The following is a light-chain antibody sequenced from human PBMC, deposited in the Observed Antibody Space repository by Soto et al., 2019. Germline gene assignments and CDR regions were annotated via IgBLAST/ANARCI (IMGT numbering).Light chain of an antibody. CDR3: CSYAGSSTCVV. J-gene: IGLJ3*02. Sequence: QSALTQPASVSGSPGQSITISCTGTSSDVGSYNLVSWYQQHPGKAPKLMIYEGSKRPSGVSNRFSGSKSGNTASLTISGLQAGDEANYYCCSYAGSSTCVVFGGGTKLTVL. CDR2: EGS. V-gene: IGLV2-23*01. CDR1: SSDVGSYNL.